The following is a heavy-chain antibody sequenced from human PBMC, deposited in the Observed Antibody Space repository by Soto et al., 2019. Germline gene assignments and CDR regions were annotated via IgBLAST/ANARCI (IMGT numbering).Heavy chain of an antibody. D-gene: IGHD6-6*01. CDR1: GFPFTGYY. Sequence: ASVKVSCKASGFPFTGYYIHWVRQAPGQGLEWMGWTNINSGGTEYAQEFQGRVTMTRDTSISTAYMELKRLRSDDTAMYYCARDLTRQLAYWLDPWGQGTLVTVSS. V-gene: IGHV1-2*02. J-gene: IGHJ5*02. CDR3: ARDLTRQLAYWLDP. CDR2: TNINSGGT.